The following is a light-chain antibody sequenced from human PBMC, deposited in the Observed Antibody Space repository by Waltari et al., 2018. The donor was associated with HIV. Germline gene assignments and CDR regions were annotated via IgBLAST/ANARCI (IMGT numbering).Light chain of an antibody. CDR1: SSTVGNNY. CDR2: RND. J-gene: IGLJ6*01. V-gene: IGLV1-47*01. Sequence: QSWLSQPPSTFRPPGQWVVISCSGRSSTVGNNYVSWFQQVSGAAPRLLIYRNDRRPSGVPDRFTAAKSGTSASLVISGLRSDDEAEYFCASWDDALSSWLFGGGTRLTVL. CDR3: ASWDDALSSWL.